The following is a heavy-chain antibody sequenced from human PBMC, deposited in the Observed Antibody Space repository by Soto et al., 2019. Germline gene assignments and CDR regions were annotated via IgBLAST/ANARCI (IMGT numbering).Heavy chain of an antibody. J-gene: IGHJ4*02. CDR1: GGSISSGDYY. Sequence: NPSETLSLTCTVSGGSISSGDYYWSWIRQPPGKGLEWIGYIYYSGSTYYNPSLKSRVTISVDTSKNQFSLKLNSVTAADTAVYYCARGVGLTMVRGVIQRGDYWGQGTLVTVSS. V-gene: IGHV4-30-4*01. D-gene: IGHD3-10*01. CDR2: IYYSGST. CDR3: ARGVGLTMVRGVIQRGDY.